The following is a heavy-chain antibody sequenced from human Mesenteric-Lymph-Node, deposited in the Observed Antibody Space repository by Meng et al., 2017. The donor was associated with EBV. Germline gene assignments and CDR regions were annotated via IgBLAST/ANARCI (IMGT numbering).Heavy chain of an antibody. Sequence: QLQLQESGPGLVKPSETLSLTCTLSGGSISGSRYYWGWIRQPPGKGLEWIGYIYYGGRTYYNPSLKSRVTISVDTSKNQFSLNLDSMTAADTAVYYCAREGSSGWGIQGFFDYWGQGTLVTVSS. D-gene: IGHD6-19*01. J-gene: IGHJ4*02. CDR3: AREGSSGWGIQGFFDY. CDR1: GGSISGSRYY. V-gene: IGHV4-39*07. CDR2: IYYGGRT.